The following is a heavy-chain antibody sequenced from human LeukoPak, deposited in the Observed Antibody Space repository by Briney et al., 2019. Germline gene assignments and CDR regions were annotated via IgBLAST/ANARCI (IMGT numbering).Heavy chain of an antibody. J-gene: IGHJ4*02. CDR1: GFTLTNYW. CDR2: VKQDGSGE. Sequence: GGSLRLSCAASGFTLTNYWMSWVRQAPGKGLEWVANVKQDGSGEYYVDSVKGRSTISRDSAKNSLYLQMNSLRAEDTAVYYCARGDFDCWGQGTLVTVSS. CDR3: ARGDFDC. V-gene: IGHV3-7*03.